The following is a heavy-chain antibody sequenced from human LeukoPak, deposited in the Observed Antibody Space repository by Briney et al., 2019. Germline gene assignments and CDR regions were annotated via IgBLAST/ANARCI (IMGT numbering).Heavy chain of an antibody. CDR2: INPSGGST. CDR1: GYTFTSYY. J-gene: IGHJ3*01. V-gene: IGHV1-46*03. CDR3: AREGSSGWYLTGKNAFDF. D-gene: IGHD6-19*01. Sequence: ASVKVSCKASGYTFTSYYMHWVRQAPGQGLEWMGIINPSGGSTSYAQKFQGRVTMNRDTSTRTVYMELRSLRSEDTAVYYCAREGSSGWYLTGKNAFDFWGQGTMVTVSS.